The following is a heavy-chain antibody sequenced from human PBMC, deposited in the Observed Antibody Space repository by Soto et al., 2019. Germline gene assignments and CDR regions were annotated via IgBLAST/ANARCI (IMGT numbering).Heavy chain of an antibody. D-gene: IGHD6-19*01. CDR3: AKQGIEVAGTDYFDY. V-gene: IGHV3-30*18. J-gene: IGHJ4*02. CDR1: GFIFRSYG. CDR2: TSHDGSNA. Sequence: GGSLRLSCAAAGFIFRSYGVHWVRQAPGKGLEWVALTSHDGSNAYYADAVNGRFTISRDNAKNTVYLEMNSLRAEDTAVYYCAKQGIEVAGTDYFDYWGQGALVTVSS.